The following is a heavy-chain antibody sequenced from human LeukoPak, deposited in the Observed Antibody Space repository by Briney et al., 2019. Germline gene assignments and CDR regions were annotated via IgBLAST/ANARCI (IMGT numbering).Heavy chain of an antibody. CDR3: AKTGIQLWFEA. Sequence: GGSLRLSCAASGFTVSANYLTWVRQAPGKGLEWVSIIYSGGSTNYADSVRGRFTISRDNSKNTLYLQMNSLRAEDTAVYYCAKTGIQLWFEAWGQGTLVTVSS. D-gene: IGHD5-18*01. J-gene: IGHJ4*02. CDR1: GFTVSANY. V-gene: IGHV3-53*01. CDR2: IYSGGST.